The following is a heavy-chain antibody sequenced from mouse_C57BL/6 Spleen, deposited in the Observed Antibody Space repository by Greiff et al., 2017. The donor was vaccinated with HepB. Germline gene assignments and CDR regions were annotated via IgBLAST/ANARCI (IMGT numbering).Heavy chain of an antibody. CDR1: GYSITSGYY. J-gene: IGHJ4*01. CDR2: ISYDGSN. D-gene: IGHD2-5*01. CDR3: ASPYSNYVDYAMDY. Sequence: EVKLQESGPGLVKPSQSLSLTCSVTGYSITSGYYWNWIRQFPGNKLEWMGYISYDGSNNYNPSLKNRISITRDTSKNQFFLKLNSVTTEDTATYYCASPYSNYVDYAMDYWGQGTSVTVSS. V-gene: IGHV3-6*01.